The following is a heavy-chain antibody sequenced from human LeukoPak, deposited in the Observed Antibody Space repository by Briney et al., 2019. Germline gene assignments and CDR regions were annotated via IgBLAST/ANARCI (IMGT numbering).Heavy chain of an antibody. V-gene: IGHV1-69*01. CDR1: GGTFSSYA. CDR2: IIPIFGTA. D-gene: IGHD3-10*01. J-gene: IGHJ6*03. CDR3: ARATTMVRGVSIYYYYYMDV. Sequence: SVKVSCKASGGTFSSYAISWVRQAPGQGLEWMGGIIPIFGTANYAQKFQGRVTITADESTSTAYMELSSLRSEDTAVYYCARATTMVRGVSIYYYYYMDVWDKGTTVTVSS.